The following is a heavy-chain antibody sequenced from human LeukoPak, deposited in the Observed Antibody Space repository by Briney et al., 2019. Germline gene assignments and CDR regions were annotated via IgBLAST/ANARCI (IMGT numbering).Heavy chain of an antibody. CDR2: INHSGST. CDR3: ARGGFLYCSGSSCLLNWFDP. J-gene: IGHJ5*02. V-gene: IGHV4-34*01. Sequence: KPSETLSLTCAVYGGSFSGYYWSWIRQPPGKGLEWIGEINHSGSTNYNPSLESRVTISVDTSKNQFSLKLSSVTAADTAVYYCARGGFLYCSGSSCLLNWFDPWGQGTLVTVSS. D-gene: IGHD2-15*01. CDR1: GGSFSGYY.